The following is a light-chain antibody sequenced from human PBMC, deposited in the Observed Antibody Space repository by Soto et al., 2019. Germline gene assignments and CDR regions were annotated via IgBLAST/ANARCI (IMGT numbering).Light chain of an antibody. Sequence: QSALTQPASVSGSPGQSIAISCTGTSSDVGGYTYVSWYQQHPGKAPKLMIYDVSSRPSGVSDRFSGSKSGNTVSLTISGLQSEDEADYYCSSYTSTHSYVFGTGTKLTVL. V-gene: IGLV2-14*01. CDR1: SSDVGGYTY. J-gene: IGLJ1*01. CDR3: SSYTSTHSYV. CDR2: DVS.